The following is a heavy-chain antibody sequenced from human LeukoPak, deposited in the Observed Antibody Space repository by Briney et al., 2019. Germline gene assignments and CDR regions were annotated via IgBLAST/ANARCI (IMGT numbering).Heavy chain of an antibody. CDR2: INPNRGGT. J-gene: IGHJ4*02. Sequence: ASVTVSCKASGYTFTVYYMPWVRQAPGQGLEWMGRINPNRGGTNYAQKFQGRVTMTRDTSISTAYMELRRLRSDDTAVYYCARPGYYDSSGYYYSPFAYWGQGTLVTVSS. CDR3: ARPGYYDSSGYYYSPFAY. CDR1: GYTFTVYY. V-gene: IGHV1-2*06. D-gene: IGHD3-22*01.